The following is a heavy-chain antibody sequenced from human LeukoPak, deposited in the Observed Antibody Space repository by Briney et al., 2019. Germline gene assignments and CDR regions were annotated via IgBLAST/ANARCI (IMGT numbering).Heavy chain of an antibody. D-gene: IGHD2-8*01. CDR3: GRGTSGGATLDY. J-gene: IGHJ4*02. V-gene: IGHV3-53*01. Sequence: GGSLTLSCAASGFTVSSNYMSWVRQAPGKGLEWVSVIYSGGSTYYGDSVKGRFTISRDNSKNTLYLQMKSLRAEDTAVYYCGRGTSGGATLDYWGQGTLVTVSS. CDR2: IYSGGST. CDR1: GFTVSSNY.